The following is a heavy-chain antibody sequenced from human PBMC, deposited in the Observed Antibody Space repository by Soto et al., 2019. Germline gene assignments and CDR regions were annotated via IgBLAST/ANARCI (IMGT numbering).Heavy chain of an antibody. D-gene: IGHD4-4*01. Sequence: QVQLQESGPGLVKPSETLSLTCTVSGGSISSYYWSWIRQPAGKGLEWIGRIYTSGSTNYNPSLKSRVTMSVDTSKNQFSLKLSSVTAADTAVYYCAREDRASKSEYYYYGMDVWGQGTTVTVSS. CDR2: IYTSGST. CDR1: GGSISSYY. V-gene: IGHV4-4*07. CDR3: AREDRASKSEYYYYGMDV. J-gene: IGHJ6*02.